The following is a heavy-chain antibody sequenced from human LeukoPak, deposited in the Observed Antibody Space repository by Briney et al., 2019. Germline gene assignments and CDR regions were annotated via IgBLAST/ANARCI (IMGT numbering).Heavy chain of an antibody. CDR3: TGNYYGSGSYADFDY. CDR1: GGTFSSYA. V-gene: IGHV1-69*06. D-gene: IGHD3-10*01. Sequence: ASVKVSCKASGGTFSSYAISWVRQAPGQGLEWMGGIIPIFGTANYAQKFQGRVTITADKSTSTAYMELSSLRSEDTAVYYCTGNYYGSGSYADFDYWGQGTLVTVSS. J-gene: IGHJ4*02. CDR2: IIPIFGTA.